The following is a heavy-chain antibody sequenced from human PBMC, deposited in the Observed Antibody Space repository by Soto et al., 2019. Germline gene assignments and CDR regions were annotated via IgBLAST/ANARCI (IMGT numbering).Heavy chain of an antibody. D-gene: IGHD2-21*01. CDR2: IHSSGST. CDR1: GDSSNTNH. J-gene: IGHJ4*02. Sequence: QVQLQESGPGLVKPSETLSLTCAVSGDSSNTNHWRWIRQPPGKGLEWIGHIHSSGSTNYNPSHEGRVVISVDTSKNQFSLSLPSVTAADTAIYYCARGGGWLSDCWGQGILVTVSS. CDR3: ARGGGWLSDC. V-gene: IGHV4-59*01.